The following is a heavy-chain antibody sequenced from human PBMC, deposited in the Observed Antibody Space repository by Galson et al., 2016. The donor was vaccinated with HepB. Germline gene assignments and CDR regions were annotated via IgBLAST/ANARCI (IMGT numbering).Heavy chain of an antibody. CDR2: ISGSGSTI. CDR1: GFTFSSYS. D-gene: IGHD3-16*01. Sequence: SLRLSCAASGFTFSSYSMNWVRLAPGKGLEWISYISGSGSTINYADSVKGRFTISRDNAKNSLYLQMNSLRDEDTAVYYCALGGIGNFLYDYWGQGTLVTVSS. CDR3: ALGGIGNFLYDY. V-gene: IGHV3-48*02. J-gene: IGHJ4*02.